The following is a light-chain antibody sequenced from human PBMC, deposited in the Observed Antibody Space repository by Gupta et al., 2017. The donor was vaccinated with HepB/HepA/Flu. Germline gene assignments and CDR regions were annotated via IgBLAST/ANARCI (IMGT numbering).Light chain of an antibody. J-gene: IGLJ2*01. CDR3: SSYAGSNTLV. V-gene: IGLV2-8*01. Sequence: QSALTQPPSAPGSPGQSLTTSCTGTSSDVGGYNYVSWYQKHPGKAPKLIIYDVSRRPSGVPDRFSGSKSGTTASLTVSGLQAEDEADYYCSSYAGSNTLVFGGGTKLTVL. CDR1: SSDVGGYNY. CDR2: DVS.